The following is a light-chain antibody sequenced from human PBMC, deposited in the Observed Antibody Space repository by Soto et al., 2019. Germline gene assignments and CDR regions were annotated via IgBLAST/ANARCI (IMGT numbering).Light chain of an antibody. CDR1: QTVLSTSNNRDY. J-gene: IGKJ4*01. CDR2: WAS. V-gene: IGKV4-1*01. Sequence: DIVMTQSPDSLAVSLGERATINCKSSQTVLSTSNNRDYLAWYQQKPGQPPKLLINWASTRLSGVPDRFSGSGSGTDFTLTISSLQDEDVEVYYCQHYLDFQLTLGGGTKVDIK. CDR3: QHYLDFQLT.